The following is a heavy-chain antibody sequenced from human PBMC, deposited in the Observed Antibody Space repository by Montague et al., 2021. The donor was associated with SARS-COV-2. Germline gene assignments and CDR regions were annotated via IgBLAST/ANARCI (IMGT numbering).Heavy chain of an antibody. V-gene: IGHV4-39*01. D-gene: IGHD5-12*01. CDR2: IYYSGST. Sequence: SETLSLTCTVSGGSISSSTYYWGWIRQPPGKGLEWIGCIYYSGSTYYNPSLKSRVTISVDTSKNQFSLKLSSVTAADTAVYYCARHGWGWLRLLRPFDYWGQGTLV. CDR3: ARHGWGWLRLLRPFDY. J-gene: IGHJ4*02. CDR1: GGSISSSTYY.